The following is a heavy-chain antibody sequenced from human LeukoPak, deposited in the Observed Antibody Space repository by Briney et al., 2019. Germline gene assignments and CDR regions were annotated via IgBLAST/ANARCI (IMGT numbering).Heavy chain of an antibody. V-gene: IGHV3-9*01. J-gene: IGHJ5*02. D-gene: IGHD3-3*02. Sequence: GGSLRLSCAASGFTFDDYAMHWVRQAPGKGLEWVSGISWNSGSIGYADSVKGRFTISRDNSKNTLYLQMNSLRAEDTAVYYCARDFESFSSNWFDPWGQGTLVTVSS. CDR1: GFTFDDYA. CDR2: ISWNSGSI. CDR3: ARDFESFSSNWFDP.